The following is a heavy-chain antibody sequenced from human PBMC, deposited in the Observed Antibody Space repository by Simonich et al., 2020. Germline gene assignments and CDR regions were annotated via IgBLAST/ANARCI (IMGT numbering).Heavy chain of an antibody. CDR1: GGSISSRRYY. Sequence: QLQLQESGPGLVKPSETLSRTCTVTGGSISSRRYYWGWIRQPPGKGLEWIGSIYYIWSPYSTPSLMSRVTISSATSKSHFSLKLSSVTAADTALYYCARHAGFAFDIWGQGTMVTVSS. CDR2: IYYIWSP. J-gene: IGHJ3*02. CDR3: ARHAGFAFDI. V-gene: IGHV4-39*01. D-gene: IGHD6-13*01.